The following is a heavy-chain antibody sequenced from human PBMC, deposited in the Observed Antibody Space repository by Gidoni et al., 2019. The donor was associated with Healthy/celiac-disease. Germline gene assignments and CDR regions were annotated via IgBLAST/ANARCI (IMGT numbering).Heavy chain of an antibody. J-gene: IGHJ4*02. D-gene: IGHD4-17*01. CDR2: SNHSGRN. V-gene: IGHV4-34*01. CDR3: ASSPYGDYYPVWY. CDR1: GGSFSGYY. Sequence: QVQLPQWGAGLLKPSETLSLPCAVYGGSFSGYYCRWLRQPPGKGLEWLGESNHSGRNNYNPSLKSRVTISVDTSKNQFSLKLSSVTAADTAVYYCASSPYGDYYPVWYWGQGTLVTVSS.